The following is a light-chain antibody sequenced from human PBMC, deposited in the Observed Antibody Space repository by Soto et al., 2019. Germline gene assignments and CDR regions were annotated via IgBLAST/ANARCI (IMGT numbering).Light chain of an antibody. Sequence: DIQMTQSPSTLSASVGDRVTITCRASQSISSWLAWYQQKPGKAPKLLIYKASSLESGVPLRFSGSGSGTEFTLTICILQPDDFATYYCQQYNSYSYTFGQGTKLEIK. CDR3: QQYNSYSYT. J-gene: IGKJ2*01. V-gene: IGKV1-5*03. CDR1: QSISSW. CDR2: KAS.